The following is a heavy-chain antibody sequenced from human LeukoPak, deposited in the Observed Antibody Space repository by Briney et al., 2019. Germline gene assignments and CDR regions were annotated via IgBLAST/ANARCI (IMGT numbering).Heavy chain of an antibody. Sequence: GGSLRLSCAASGFTVSKNYMNWVRQAPGKGLEWVSAISGSGGSTYYADSVKGRFTISRDNSKNTLYLQMNSLRAEDTAVYYCAKDPGAFYSSSSKNRFDNWGQGTLVTVSS. V-gene: IGHV3-23*01. D-gene: IGHD6-13*01. CDR2: ISGSGGST. J-gene: IGHJ4*02. CDR1: GFTVSKNY. CDR3: AKDPGAFYSSSSKNRFDN.